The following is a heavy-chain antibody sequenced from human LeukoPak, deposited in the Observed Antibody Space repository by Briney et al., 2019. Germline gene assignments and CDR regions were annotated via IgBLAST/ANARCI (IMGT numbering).Heavy chain of an antibody. Sequence: PSETLSLTCTVSGGSISSGSYYWSWIRQPAGKGLEWIGRIYTSGSTNYNPSLKSRVTISVDTSKNQFSLKLSSVTAADTAVYYCARDVYYYDSSGYYGSYYYYMDVWGKGTTVTVSS. J-gene: IGHJ6*03. CDR2: IYTSGST. CDR3: ARDVYYYDSSGYYGSYYYYMDV. CDR1: GGSISSGSYY. V-gene: IGHV4-61*02. D-gene: IGHD3-22*01.